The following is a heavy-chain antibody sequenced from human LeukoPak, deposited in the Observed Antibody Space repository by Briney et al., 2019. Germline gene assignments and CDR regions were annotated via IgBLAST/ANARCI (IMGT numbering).Heavy chain of an antibody. CDR3: ARPPYPGRWRDAFDI. V-gene: IGHV1-8*02. CDR2: MNPNSGNT. Sequence: ASVKVSCKASGYTFTSYDINWVRQATGQGLEWMGWMNPNSGNTGYAQKFQGRVTMTRDTSTSTVYMELSSLRSEDTAVYYCARPPYPGRWRDAFDIWGQGTMVTVSS. CDR1: GYTFTSYD. D-gene: IGHD3-3*01. J-gene: IGHJ3*02.